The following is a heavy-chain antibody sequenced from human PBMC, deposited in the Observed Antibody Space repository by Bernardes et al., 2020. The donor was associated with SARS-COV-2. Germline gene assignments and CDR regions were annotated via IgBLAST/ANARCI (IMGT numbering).Heavy chain of an antibody. CDR1: GYTFTNYA. Sequence: ASVKVSCKASGYTFTNYAMNWVRQAPGQGLEWMGWINTNTGTPTYAQGFTGRFVFSLDTSVSTAYLQISSLKAEDTAVYYCARWGEAYGMDVWGQGTTVTVSS. V-gene: IGHV7-4-1*02. CDR3: ARWGEAYGMDV. D-gene: IGHD1-26*01. CDR2: INTNTGTP. J-gene: IGHJ6*02.